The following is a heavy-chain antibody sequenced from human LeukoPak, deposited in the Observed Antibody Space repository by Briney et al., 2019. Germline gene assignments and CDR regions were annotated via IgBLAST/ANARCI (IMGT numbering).Heavy chain of an antibody. V-gene: IGHV3-23*01. Sequence: GTSLRLSCAASGFTFSTYAMSWVRQAQGKGLEWVSGISGSGGNTYYADSVKGRFTISRDNSKNTLYLQMNSLRAEDTAVYYCANTIAVAASYYFDYWGQGTLVTVSS. J-gene: IGHJ4*02. CDR3: ANTIAVAASYYFDY. CDR1: GFTFSTYA. CDR2: ISGSGGNT. D-gene: IGHD6-19*01.